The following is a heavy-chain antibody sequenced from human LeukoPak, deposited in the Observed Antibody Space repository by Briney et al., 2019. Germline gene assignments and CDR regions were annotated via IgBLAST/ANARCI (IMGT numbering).Heavy chain of an antibody. CDR2: TYYRSNWYS. D-gene: IGHD1-20*01. J-gene: IGHJ5*02. CDR1: GDSLSNNNAA. V-gene: IGHV6-1*01. Sequence: SQTLSLTCAVSGDSLSNNNAAWNWIRRSPSRGLEWLGRTYYRSNWYSDYTFSEMGRMSITADTSKNQFSLLLRSVTPEDTAMYYCTRYDWNDGGFDPWGQGTLVTVSS. CDR3: TRYDWNDGGFDP.